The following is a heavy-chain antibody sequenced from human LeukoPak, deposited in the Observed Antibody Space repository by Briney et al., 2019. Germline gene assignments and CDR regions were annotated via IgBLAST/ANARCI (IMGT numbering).Heavy chain of an antibody. CDR1: RYSFFASY. V-gene: IGHV1-2*02. CDR3: AREYGDYEYFDY. J-gene: IGHJ4*02. CDR2: INPNSGGA. Sequence: AAAKDSSKHSRYSFFASYMHGGRHALGQRVEWMGWINPNSGGATYEQKFQGRFTMTRDTSISTAYMELRRRRSDDKVVDYCAREYGDYEYFDYSGQGGLVADSS. D-gene: IGHD4-17*01.